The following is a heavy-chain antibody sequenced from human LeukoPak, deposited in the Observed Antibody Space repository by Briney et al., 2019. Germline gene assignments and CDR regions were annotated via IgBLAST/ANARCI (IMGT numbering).Heavy chain of an antibody. V-gene: IGHV3-53*01. CDR2: LYSGSDT. Sequence: GGSLRLSCAASGLTVSTKYMNWVRQAPGKGLKWVSILYSGSDTYYANSVKGRFTISRDSSKNILFLQMNDLRAEDTAVYYCARVGDHFHWYLDLWGRGTLVTVSS. J-gene: IGHJ2*01. D-gene: IGHD3-10*01. CDR1: GLTVSTKY. CDR3: ARVGDHFHWYLDL.